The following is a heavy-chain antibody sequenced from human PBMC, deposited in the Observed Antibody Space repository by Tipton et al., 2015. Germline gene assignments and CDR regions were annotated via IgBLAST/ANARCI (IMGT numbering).Heavy chain of an antibody. CDR2: LSYSGKT. CDR1: GGSISNSNYY. Sequence: TLSLTCTVSGGSISNSNYYWGWIRQPPGKGLEWIGSLSYSGKTDYNPPLRSRVTISVDTSKNQFSLRLSSVTAADTAVYYCASQDIVLMVYGFDYWGQGTLVTVST. D-gene: IGHD2-8*01. CDR3: ASQDIVLMVYGFDY. J-gene: IGHJ4*02. V-gene: IGHV4-39*01.